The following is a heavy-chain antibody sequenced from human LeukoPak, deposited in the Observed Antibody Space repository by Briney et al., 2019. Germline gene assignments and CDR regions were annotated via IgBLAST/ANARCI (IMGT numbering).Heavy chain of an antibody. D-gene: IGHD3-22*01. V-gene: IGHV4-31*03. CDR1: GGSVSSGGYY. CDR2: IYYSGST. Sequence: SETLSLTCTVSGGSVSSGGYYWSWIRQHPGKGLEWIGYIYYSGSTYYNPSLKSRVTISVDTSKNQFSLKLSSVTAADTAVYYCARQTYYYDSSGPLWFDPWGQGTLVTVSS. CDR3: ARQTYYYDSSGPLWFDP. J-gene: IGHJ5*02.